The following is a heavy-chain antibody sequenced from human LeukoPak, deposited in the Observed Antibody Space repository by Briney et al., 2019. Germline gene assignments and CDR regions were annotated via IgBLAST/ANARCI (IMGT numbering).Heavy chain of an antibody. Sequence: SETLSLTCTVSGGSIGSSSYYWGWIRQPPGKGLNWIGSIYYSGSTYYNPSLKSRVTIPVDTSKNQFSLRLTSETAADTAVYYCARLFCSGGSCHGFDYWGQGNLVTVS. CDR2: IYYSGST. V-gene: IGHV4-39*01. CDR3: ARLFCSGGSCHGFDY. D-gene: IGHD2-15*01. J-gene: IGHJ4*02. CDR1: GGSIGSSSYY.